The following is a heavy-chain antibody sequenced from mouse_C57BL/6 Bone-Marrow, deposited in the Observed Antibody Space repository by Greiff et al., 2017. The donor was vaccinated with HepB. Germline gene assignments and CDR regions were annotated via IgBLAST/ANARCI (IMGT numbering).Heavy chain of an antibody. Sequence: QVQLQQPGAELVKPGASVKMSCKASGYTFTSYWITWVKQRPGQGLEWIGDIYPGSGSTNYNEKFKSKATLTVDTSSSTAYMQLSSLTSEDSAVYYCARTQAVPRDYYAMDYWGQGTSVTVSS. CDR3: ARTQAVPRDYYAMDY. V-gene: IGHV1-55*01. CDR1: GYTFTSYW. D-gene: IGHD1-1*01. CDR2: IYPGSGST. J-gene: IGHJ4*01.